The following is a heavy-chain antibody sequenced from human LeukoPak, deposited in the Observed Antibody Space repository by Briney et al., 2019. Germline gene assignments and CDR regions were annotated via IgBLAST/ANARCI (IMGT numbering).Heavy chain of an antibody. Sequence: SEKVSCKASGYTFTSYYRKWVRQAPARGLEWMGWMNINGGNNGYAKEFEGRAITTRNTSIRTAYMELSSLRSEDTAVYYCAREGRVCGYVFDCWGEGTLVTASS. J-gene: IGHJ4*02. CDR1: GYTFTSYY. D-gene: IGHD5-12*01. CDR3: AREGRVCGYVFDC. CDR2: MNINGGNN. V-gene: IGHV1-8*01.